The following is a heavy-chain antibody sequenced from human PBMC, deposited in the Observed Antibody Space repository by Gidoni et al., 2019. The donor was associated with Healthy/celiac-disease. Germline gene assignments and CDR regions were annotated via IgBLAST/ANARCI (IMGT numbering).Heavy chain of an antibody. V-gene: IGHV3-23*01. CDR2: MSGSGGST. CDR3: AKTRIAGAGTGWYFDL. CDR1: GFPLSSYA. Sequence: ELQLLESAGGLVQPGGSLRLSCAAPGFPLSSYAMSWVRQAQGKGLEWVSAMSGSGGSTYYADSVKGRFTIARDNSKNTLDLQMNSLRAEDTAVYYGAKTRIAGAGTGWYFDLWGRGTLVTVSS. D-gene: IGHD6-19*01. J-gene: IGHJ2*01.